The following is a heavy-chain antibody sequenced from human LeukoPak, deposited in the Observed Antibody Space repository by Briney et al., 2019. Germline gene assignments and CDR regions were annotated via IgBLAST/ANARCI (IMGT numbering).Heavy chain of an antibody. CDR3: ARRDPRELLLEYYFDY. D-gene: IGHD2-15*01. V-gene: IGHV3-11*04. CDR1: GFTFSDYY. J-gene: IGHJ4*02. CDR2: ISSSGSTI. Sequence: GGSLRLSCAASGFTFSDYYMSWIRQAPGKGLEWVSYISSSGSTIYYADSVKGRFTISRDDAKNSLYLQMNSLRAEDAAVYYCARRDPRELLLEYYFDYWGQGTLVTVSS.